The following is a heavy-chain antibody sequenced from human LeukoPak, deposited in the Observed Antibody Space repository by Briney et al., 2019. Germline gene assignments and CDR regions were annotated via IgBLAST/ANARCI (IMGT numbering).Heavy chain of an antibody. CDR3: ARVYRDGYNRVGYYYYYMDV. J-gene: IGHJ6*03. V-gene: IGHV3-53*01. Sequence: PGGSLRLFCATSAFTVSSNYMSWVRRDPGGGVEGGSVIYSGGITYSADSVKGQFTISRDNSKNTLYLQINSLRAEDTAVYYCARVYRDGYNRVGYYYYYMDVWGKGTTVTVAS. CDR1: AFTVSSNY. CDR2: IYSGGIT. D-gene: IGHD5-24*01.